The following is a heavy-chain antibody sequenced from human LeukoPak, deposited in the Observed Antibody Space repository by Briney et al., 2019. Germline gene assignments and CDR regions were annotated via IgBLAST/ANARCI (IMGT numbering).Heavy chain of an antibody. CDR1: GFTFSSYS. CDR3: ARDSLPYYDSSGYYRSWFDP. V-gene: IGHV3-21*01. Sequence: GGSLRLSCAASGFTFSSYSMNWVRQAPGKGLEWVSSISSSSSYIYYADSVKGRFTISRDNAKNSLYLQMNSLRAEDTAVYYCARDSLPYYDSSGYYRSWFDPWGQGTLVTVSP. D-gene: IGHD3-22*01. J-gene: IGHJ5*02. CDR2: ISSSSSYI.